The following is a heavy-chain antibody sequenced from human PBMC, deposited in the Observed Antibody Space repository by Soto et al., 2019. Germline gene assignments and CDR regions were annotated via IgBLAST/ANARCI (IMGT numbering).Heavy chain of an antibody. CDR1: GGSISSGGYY. CDR3: ARGTATWFFDL. J-gene: IGHJ2*01. CDR2: IPESGSM. Sequence: QVQLQESGPGLVKPSQTLSLTCTVSGGSISSGGYYWIWIRQHPGKGLEWIGYIPESGSMYYKASLKSRVTISIDTSKNQFSLTLTSVTAAEPAVYYCARGTATWFFDLWGRGTLVTVSS. D-gene: IGHD1-26*01. V-gene: IGHV4-31*03.